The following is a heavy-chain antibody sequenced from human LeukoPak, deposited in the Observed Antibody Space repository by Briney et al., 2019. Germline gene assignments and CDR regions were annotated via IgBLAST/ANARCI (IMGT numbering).Heavy chain of an antibody. CDR3: ARALAVAGTTGAGMDV. Sequence: PGGSLRLSCAASGFTFSSYAMHWVRQAPGKGLEWVAVISYDGSNKYYADSVKGRFTISRDNSKNTLYLQMNSLRAEDTAVYYCARALAVAGTTGAGMDVWGQGTTVTVSS. J-gene: IGHJ6*02. CDR1: GFTFSSYA. D-gene: IGHD6-19*01. V-gene: IGHV3-30*04. CDR2: ISYDGSNK.